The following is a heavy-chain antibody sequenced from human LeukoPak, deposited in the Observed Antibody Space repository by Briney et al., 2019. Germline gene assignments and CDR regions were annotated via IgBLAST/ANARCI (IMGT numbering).Heavy chain of an antibody. V-gene: IGHV4-59*10. CDR3: ARVGGSWYVNWFDP. J-gene: IGHJ5*02. CDR1: GGSLSGYY. D-gene: IGHD6-13*01. Sequence: SETLSLTCAVYGGSLSGYYWSWIRQPAGKGLEWIGRIYTSGSTNYNPSLKSRVTMSVDTSKNQFSLKLSSVTAADTAVYYCARVGGSWYVNWFDPWGQGTLVTVSS. CDR2: IYTSGST.